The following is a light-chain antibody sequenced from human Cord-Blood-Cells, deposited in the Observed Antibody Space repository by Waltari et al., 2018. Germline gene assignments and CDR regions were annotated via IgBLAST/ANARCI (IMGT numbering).Light chain of an antibody. CDR1: QSVSSSY. CDR2: GAS. CDR3: QQYGSXXRT. Sequence: EIVLTQSPGTXXLSPXXRATLPCRASQSVSSSYFAWYQQKPGQAPRLLIYGASSRATGIPDRFSGSGSGTDFTLTISRLXPEDFAVYYCQQYGSXXRTFGXXTKVEI. J-gene: IGKJ1*01. V-gene: IGKV3-20*01.